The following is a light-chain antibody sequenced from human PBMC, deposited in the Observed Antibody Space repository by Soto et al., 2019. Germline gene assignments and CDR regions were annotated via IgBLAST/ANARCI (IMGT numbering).Light chain of an antibody. CDR3: AAWDDSLNGWV. J-gene: IGLJ3*02. CDR1: TSSIGSNA. V-gene: IGLV1-44*01. CDR2: TDN. Sequence: QSVVTQPPSASGTPGQRVTISCSGSTSSIGSNAVNWFQQLPRTAPKLLIHTDNQRPSGVPDRFSGSKSGTSASLAIRGLQSEDEADYYCAAWDDSLNGWVFGGGTKLTVL.